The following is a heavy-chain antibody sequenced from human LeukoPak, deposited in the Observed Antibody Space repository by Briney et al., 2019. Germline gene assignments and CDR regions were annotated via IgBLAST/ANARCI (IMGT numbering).Heavy chain of an antibody. CDR1: GFTFSSHA. D-gene: IGHD1-26*01. CDR3: AKVESSGTYSGSDY. CDR2: ISGNGGTT. V-gene: IGHV3-23*01. Sequence: GGSLRLSCAASGFTFSSHAMNWVRQAPGKGLEWVSGISGNGGTTFHADSVKGRFTISRDNSKNTLFLEMNSLRAEDTSIYYCAKVESSGTYSGSDYWGQGTLVTVSS. J-gene: IGHJ4*02.